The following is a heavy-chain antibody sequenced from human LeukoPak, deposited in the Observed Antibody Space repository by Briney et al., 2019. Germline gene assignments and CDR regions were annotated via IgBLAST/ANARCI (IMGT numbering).Heavy chain of an antibody. CDR3: ARDLQIFTPAQRLNSYFDY. CDR1: GFTFSSYS. J-gene: IGHJ4*02. CDR2: ISSSSSSI. D-gene: IGHD1-1*01. V-gene: IGHV3-21*01. Sequence: GGSLRLSCAASGFTFSSYSMNWVRQAPGKGLEWVSSISSSSSSIYYADSVKGRFTISRDNAKNSLYLQMNSLRAEDTAVYYCARDLQIFTPAQRLNSYFDYWGQGTLVTVSS.